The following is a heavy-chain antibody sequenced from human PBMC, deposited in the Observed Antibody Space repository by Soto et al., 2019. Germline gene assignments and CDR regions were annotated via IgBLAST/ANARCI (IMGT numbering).Heavy chain of an antibody. CDR2: ISGSGGST. V-gene: IGHV3-23*01. CDR1: GFTFSSYA. Sequence: PGGSLRLSCAASGFTFSSYAMSWVRQAPGKGLEWVSAISGSGGSTYYADSVKGRFTISRDNSKNTLYLQMNSLRAEDTAVYYCVNHMVPYSGYDPMMTCYFDYWGQGTLVTVSS. CDR3: VNHMVPYSGYDPMMTCYFDY. D-gene: IGHD5-12*01. J-gene: IGHJ4*02.